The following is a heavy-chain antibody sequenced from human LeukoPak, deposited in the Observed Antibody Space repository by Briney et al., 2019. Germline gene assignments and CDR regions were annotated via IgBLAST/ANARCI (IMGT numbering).Heavy chain of an antibody. CDR3: ARIPSHYDSTQGDY. V-gene: IGHV7-4-1*02. Sequence: GASVKVSCKASGYTFTSYAMNWVRQAPGQGLEWMGWINTNTGNPTYAQGFTGRFVFSLDTSVSTAYLQISSLKAEDTAVYYCARIPSHYDSTQGDYWGQGTLVTVSS. J-gene: IGHJ4*02. CDR1: GYTFTSYA. CDR2: INTNTGNP. D-gene: IGHD3-22*01.